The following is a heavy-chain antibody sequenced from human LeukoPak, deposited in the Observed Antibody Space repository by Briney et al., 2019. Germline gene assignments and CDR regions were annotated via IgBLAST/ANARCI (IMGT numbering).Heavy chain of an antibody. Sequence: GGSLRLSCAASGFTFSSYSMNWVRQAPGKGLEWVSAISGSGGNTYYADSVKGRFTISRDNSKNTLYLQMNSLRSDDTAVYYCARGNTVVTPPESDYWGQGTLVTVSS. D-gene: IGHD4-23*01. V-gene: IGHV3-23*01. J-gene: IGHJ4*02. CDR3: ARGNTVVTPPESDY. CDR2: ISGSGGNT. CDR1: GFTFSSYS.